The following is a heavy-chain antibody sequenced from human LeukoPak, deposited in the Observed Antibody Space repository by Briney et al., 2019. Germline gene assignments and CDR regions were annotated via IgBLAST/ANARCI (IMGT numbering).Heavy chain of an antibody. Sequence: GGSLRLSCAASGFTFRNYWMGWVRQAPGKGLEWVANTKPDGSAEYYADSVRGRFTTSRDNANNFLYLQMDSLRAEDTAVYYCARDGGLNTNFGYWGQGTLVTVSS. CDR2: TKPDGSAE. J-gene: IGHJ4*02. CDR3: ARDGGLNTNFGY. D-gene: IGHD2-15*01. V-gene: IGHV3-7*01. CDR1: GFTFRNYW.